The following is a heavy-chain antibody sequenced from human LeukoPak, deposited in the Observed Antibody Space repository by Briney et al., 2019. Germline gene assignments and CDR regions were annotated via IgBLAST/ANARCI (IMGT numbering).Heavy chain of an antibody. J-gene: IGHJ6*02. Sequence: SVKVSCKASGGTFRSYTISWVRQAPGQGLEWMGRIIPILGIANYAQKFQGRVTITADKSTSTAYMELSSLRSEDTAVYYCARGVVAATIYYYYYGMDVWGQGTTVTVSS. D-gene: IGHD2-15*01. V-gene: IGHV1-69*02. CDR2: IIPILGIA. CDR3: ARGVVAATIYYYYYGMDV. CDR1: GGTFRSYT.